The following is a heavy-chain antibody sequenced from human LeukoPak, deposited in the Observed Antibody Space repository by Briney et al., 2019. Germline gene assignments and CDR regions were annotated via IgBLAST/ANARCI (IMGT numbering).Heavy chain of an antibody. Sequence: SETLSLTCTISGGSISSYSWSWVRQPPGRGLEWIGYIYYSGSTTYNPSLKSRLTISLDTSKSQFSLKLISVTAADTAVYYCAGDYGSGSYRFDYWGQGIPVTVSS. CDR1: GGSISSYS. CDR2: IYYSGST. D-gene: IGHD3-10*01. V-gene: IGHV4-59*12. CDR3: AGDYGSGSYRFDY. J-gene: IGHJ4*02.